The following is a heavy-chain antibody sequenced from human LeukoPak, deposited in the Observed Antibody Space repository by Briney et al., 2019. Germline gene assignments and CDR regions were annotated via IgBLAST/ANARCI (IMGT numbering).Heavy chain of an antibody. CDR2: INPNSGGT. D-gene: IGHD6-13*01. CDR3: AGIAAAGSWGYFDY. J-gene: IGHJ4*02. CDR1: GYTFIGYY. V-gene: IGHV1-2*02. Sequence: ASVKVSCKASGYTFIGYYMHWVRQAPGQGLEWMGWINPNSGGTNYAQKFQGRVTMTRDTSISTAYMELSRLRSDDTAVYYCAGIAAAGSWGYFDYWGQGTLVTVSS.